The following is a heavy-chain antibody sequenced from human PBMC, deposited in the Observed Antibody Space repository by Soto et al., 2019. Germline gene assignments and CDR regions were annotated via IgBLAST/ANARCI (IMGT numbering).Heavy chain of an antibody. D-gene: IGHD2-21*02. V-gene: IGHV1-8*01. CDR3: ARGKGDGGPFSCYGMDV. Sequence: QVQLVQSGAEVKKPGASVKVSCKASGYTFTSYDINWVRQATGQGLEWMGWMNPNSGNTGYAQKFQGRVTMTRNTDTRTAYMELSSLRYEDKAVYYGARGKGDGGPFSCYGMDVWGQGTTVTVSS. CDR1: GYTFTSYD. CDR2: MNPNSGNT. J-gene: IGHJ6*02.